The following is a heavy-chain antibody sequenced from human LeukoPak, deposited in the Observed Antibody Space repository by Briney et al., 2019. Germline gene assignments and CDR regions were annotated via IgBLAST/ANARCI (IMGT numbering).Heavy chain of an antibody. Sequence: ASVKVSCKASGGTFSSYAMHWVRQAPGQGLEWMGWINTNTGNPTYAQGFTGRFVFSLDTSVSTAYLQISSLKAEDTAVYYCAREGLRDAKYFDYWGQGTLVTVSS. CDR3: AREGLRDAKYFDY. J-gene: IGHJ4*02. CDR1: GGTFSSYA. V-gene: IGHV7-4-1*02. D-gene: IGHD4-17*01. CDR2: INTNTGNP.